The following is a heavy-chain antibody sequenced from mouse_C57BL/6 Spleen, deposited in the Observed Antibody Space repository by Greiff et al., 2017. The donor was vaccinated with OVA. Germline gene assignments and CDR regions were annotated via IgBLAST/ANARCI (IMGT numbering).Heavy chain of an antibody. Sequence: VQLQQSGPGLVKPSQSLSLTCSVTGYSITSGYYWNWIRQFPGNKLEWMGYISYDGSNNYNPSLKNRISITRDTSKNQFFLKLNSVTTEDTATYYCAMAGYDGWFAYWGQGTLVTVSA. CDR2: ISYDGSN. CDR1: GYSITSGYY. J-gene: IGHJ3*01. CDR3: AMAGYDGWFAY. D-gene: IGHD2-2*01. V-gene: IGHV3-6*01.